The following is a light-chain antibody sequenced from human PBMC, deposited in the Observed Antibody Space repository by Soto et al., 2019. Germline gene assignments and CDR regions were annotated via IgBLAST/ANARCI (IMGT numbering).Light chain of an antibody. J-gene: IGKJ1*01. Sequence: EIMITQSPATLSVSPGERATLSGRASQSVSSNLAWYQQKPGQAPRLLIYGASTRATGIAARFSGSGSGTDFTLTISSLQSEDFALYFCQQYNDWPRTFGQGTKVDI. V-gene: IGKV3-15*01. CDR1: QSVSSN. CDR2: GAS. CDR3: QQYNDWPRT.